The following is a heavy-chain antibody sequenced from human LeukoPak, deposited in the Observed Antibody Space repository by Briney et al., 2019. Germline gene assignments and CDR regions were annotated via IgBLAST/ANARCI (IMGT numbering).Heavy chain of an antibody. CDR1: GFTFSTYG. CDR3: VRDLHWGGFDV. Sequence: GGTLRLSCAASGFTFSTYGMNWVRQAPGKGLEWVSGISPSGDITYYADSVMGRFSISRDNPKSTVSLQMSSLRAEDTALYYCVRDLHWGGFDVWGQGTMVTASS. J-gene: IGHJ3*01. CDR2: ISPSGDIT. D-gene: IGHD7-27*01. V-gene: IGHV3-23*01.